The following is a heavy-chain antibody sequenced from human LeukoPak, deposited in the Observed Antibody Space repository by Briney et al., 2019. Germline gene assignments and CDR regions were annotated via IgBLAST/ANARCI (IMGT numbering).Heavy chain of an antibody. D-gene: IGHD3-3*02. CDR1: GFTVSSNY. V-gene: IGHV4-59*05. CDR2: IYYSGST. Sequence: LRLSCAASGFTVSSNYMSWVRQAPGKGLEWIGSIYYSGSTYYNPSLKSRVTISVDTSKNQFSLKLSSVTAADTAVYYCARTFLEWLLYESWGQGTLVTVSS. J-gene: IGHJ5*02. CDR3: ARTFLEWLLYES.